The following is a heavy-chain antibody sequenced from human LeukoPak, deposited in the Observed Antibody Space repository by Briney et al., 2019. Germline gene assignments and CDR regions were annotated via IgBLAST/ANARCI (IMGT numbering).Heavy chain of an antibody. CDR1: GFTFDDYA. CDR2: ISGDGGST. D-gene: IGHD3-22*01. Sequence: GGSLRLSCAASGFTFDDYAMHWVRQAPGKGLEWVSLISGDGGSTYYADSVKGRFTISRDNSKNSLYLQMNSLRTEDTALYYCAKSPVYYYDSSGYLLYYFDYWGRGTLVTVSS. V-gene: IGHV3-43*02. CDR3: AKSPVYYYDSSGYLLYYFDY. J-gene: IGHJ4*02.